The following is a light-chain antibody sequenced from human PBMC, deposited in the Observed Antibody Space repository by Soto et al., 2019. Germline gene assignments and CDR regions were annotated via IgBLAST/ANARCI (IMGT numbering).Light chain of an antibody. CDR3: SSYTSSSTVV. CDR1: SSDVGGYNY. J-gene: IGLJ2*01. Sequence: QSVLTQPASVSGSPGQSITISCTGTSSDVGGYNYVSWYQQHPGKAPKLMIYDASNRPSGVSNRFSGSKSGNTASLTISGLQAEDEANYSCSSYTSSSTVVFGGGTKLTVL. CDR2: DAS. V-gene: IGLV2-14*01.